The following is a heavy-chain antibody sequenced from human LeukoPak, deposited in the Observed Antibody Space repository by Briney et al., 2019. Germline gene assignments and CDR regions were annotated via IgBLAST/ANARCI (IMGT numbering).Heavy chain of an antibody. V-gene: IGHV3-64*02. J-gene: IGHJ3*02. Sequence: DSVKGRFTISRDNSKNTLYLQMGSLRAEDMAVYYCARATDYGDPTDAFDIWGQGTMVTVSS. D-gene: IGHD4-17*01. CDR3: ARATDYGDPTDAFDI.